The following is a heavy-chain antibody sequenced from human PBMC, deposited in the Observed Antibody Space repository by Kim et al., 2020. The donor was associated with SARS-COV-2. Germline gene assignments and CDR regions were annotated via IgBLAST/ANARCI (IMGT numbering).Heavy chain of an antibody. Sequence: SGSTNYNPSLKSRVIISGDSSKNQFSLRLTSVTTTDTAVYYCVRGAAGVDPWGQGTLVTVSS. V-gene: IGHV4-59*09. CDR3: VRGAAGVDP. D-gene: IGHD3-10*01. J-gene: IGHJ5*02. CDR2: SGST.